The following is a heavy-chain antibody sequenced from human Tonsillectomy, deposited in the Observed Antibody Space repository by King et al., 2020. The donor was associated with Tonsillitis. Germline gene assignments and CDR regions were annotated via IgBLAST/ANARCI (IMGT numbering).Heavy chain of an antibody. J-gene: IGHJ4*02. Sequence: VQLQDSGPGLVKPSETLSLTCTVSGGSISSSSYYWGWIRQPPGKGLEWIGSIYYSGSTYYNPSLKSRVTISVATSKNQFSLKLSSVTAADTAVYYCARLGGAMLFDFWGQGTLVTVSS. V-gene: IGHV4-39*07. CDR2: IYYSGST. D-gene: IGHD3-16*01. CDR1: GGSISSSSYY. CDR3: ARLGGAMLFDF.